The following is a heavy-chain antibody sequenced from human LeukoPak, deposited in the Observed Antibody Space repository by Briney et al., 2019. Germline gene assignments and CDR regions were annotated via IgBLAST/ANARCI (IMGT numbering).Heavy chain of an antibody. V-gene: IGHV4-59*01. D-gene: IGHD6-19*01. CDR3: ARYSSGWRSFDI. Sequence: SETLSLTCTVSGGSISSYYWSWIRHPPGKGLEWIGYIYYSGSTNYNTSLKSRVTISVDTSKNQFSLNLSSVTAADTAVYYCARYSSGWRSFDIWGQGTMVTVSS. CDR2: IYYSGST. CDR1: GGSISSYY. J-gene: IGHJ3*02.